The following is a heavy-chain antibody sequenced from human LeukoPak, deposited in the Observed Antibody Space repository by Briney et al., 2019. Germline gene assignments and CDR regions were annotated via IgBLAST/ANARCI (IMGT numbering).Heavy chain of an antibody. Sequence: GGSLRLSCAASGFSISDYGMNWVRLVPGRGLEWVANINEDGTIQDYVASVRGRFTISRNNAKNSLYLQMNSLGAEDTAVYYCASRESSMSRSHWGHGTLVTVSS. V-gene: IGHV3-7*01. CDR1: GFSISDYG. J-gene: IGHJ4*01. CDR2: INEDGTIQ. CDR3: ASRESSMSRSH. D-gene: IGHD2/OR15-2a*01.